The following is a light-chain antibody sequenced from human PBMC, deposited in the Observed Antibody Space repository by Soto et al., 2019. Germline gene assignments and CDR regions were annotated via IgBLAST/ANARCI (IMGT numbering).Light chain of an antibody. J-gene: IGKJ3*01. CDR3: QQRSNWTPSFT. V-gene: IGKV3-11*01. Sequence: EIVLTQSPATLSLSPGERATLSCRASQSVSSYLAWYQQKPGQTPRLLIYDASTRATGIPARFSGSGSGTDFTLTISSLEPEDFAVYYCQQRSNWTPSFTFGPGTKVDIK. CDR1: QSVSSY. CDR2: DAS.